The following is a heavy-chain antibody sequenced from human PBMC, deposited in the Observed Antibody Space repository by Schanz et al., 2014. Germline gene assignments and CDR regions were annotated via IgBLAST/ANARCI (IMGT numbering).Heavy chain of an antibody. CDR2: LVTDTP. Sequence: VQLVESGGGVVQPGRSLRLSCAASRLNFNNAWMHWVRQAPGKGLEWVSFLVTDTPYYADAVKGRFTISRDNSKNTLSLQMDDLRGDDTAMHYCVTWSTTYLYQDYWGQGTLVSVSA. D-gene: IGHD1-26*01. CDR1: RLNFNNAW. J-gene: IGHJ4*02. CDR3: VTWSTTYLYQDY. V-gene: IGHV3-66*02.